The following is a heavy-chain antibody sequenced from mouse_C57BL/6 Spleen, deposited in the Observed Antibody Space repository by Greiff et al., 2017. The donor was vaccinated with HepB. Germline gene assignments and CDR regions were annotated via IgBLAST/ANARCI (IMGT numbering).Heavy chain of an antibody. CDR3: ARRDDYVFAY. D-gene: IGHD2-4*01. Sequence: VQLVESGAELVRPGTSVKMSCKASGYTFTNYWIGWAKQRPGHGLEWIGDIYPGGGYTNYNEKFKGKATLTADKSSSTAYMQFSSLTSEDSAIYYCARRDDYVFAYWGQGTLVTVSA. V-gene: IGHV1-63*01. CDR2: IYPGGGYT. J-gene: IGHJ3*01. CDR1: GYTFTNYW.